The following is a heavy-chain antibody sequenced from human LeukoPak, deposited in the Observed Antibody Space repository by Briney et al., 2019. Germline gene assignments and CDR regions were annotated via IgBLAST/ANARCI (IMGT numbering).Heavy chain of an antibody. CDR2: INHSGST. CDR1: GGSFSGYY. V-gene: IGHV4-34*01. D-gene: IGHD5-18*01. J-gene: IGHJ4*02. Sequence: SETLSLTCAVYGGSFSGYYWSWIRQPPGKGLEWIGEINHSGSTNYNPSLKSRVTISVDTSKNQFSLKLSSVTAADTAVYYCATPHGGYSYGLSYWGQGTLVTVSS. CDR3: ATPHGGYSYGLSY.